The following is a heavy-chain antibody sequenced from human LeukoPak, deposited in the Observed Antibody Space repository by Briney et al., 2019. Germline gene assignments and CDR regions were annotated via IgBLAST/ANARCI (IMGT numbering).Heavy chain of an antibody. CDR3: ARVGLRDAFDI. Sequence: GGSLRLSCAASGFTFSDYYMSWIRQAPGRGLEWVSYISSSSSYTNYADSVKGRFTISRDNAKNSLYLQMNSLRAEDTAVYYCARVGLRDAFDIWGQGTMVTVSS. V-gene: IGHV3-11*06. D-gene: IGHD4-17*01. J-gene: IGHJ3*02. CDR2: ISSSSSYT. CDR1: GFTFSDYY.